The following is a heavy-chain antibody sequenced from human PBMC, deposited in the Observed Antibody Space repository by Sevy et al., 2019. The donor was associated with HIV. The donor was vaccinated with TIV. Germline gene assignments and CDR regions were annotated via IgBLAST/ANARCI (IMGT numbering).Heavy chain of an antibody. CDR3: ARDAYSRGAFDI. V-gene: IGHV3-7*01. CDR2: IKQDGSVK. CDR1: GFTFSIYW. Sequence: GGSLRLSCAASGFTFSIYWMNWVRQAPGKGLEWVANIKQDGSVKYYVDSVKGRFTISRDNAKNSLYLQMNSLRAEDTAVYSCARDAYSRGAFDIWGQGTVVTVSS. D-gene: IGHD4-4*01. J-gene: IGHJ3*02.